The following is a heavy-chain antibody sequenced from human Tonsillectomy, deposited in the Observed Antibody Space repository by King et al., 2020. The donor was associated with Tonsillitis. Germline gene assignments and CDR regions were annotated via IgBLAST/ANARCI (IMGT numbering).Heavy chain of an antibody. CDR2: ISGSGRST. J-gene: IGHJ4*02. CDR1: GFTFSSYA. CDR3: AKVSGLEGYSYPVDF. D-gene: IGHD5-18*01. V-gene: IGHV3-23*04. Sequence: VQLVESGGGLVQPGGSLRLSCAASGFTFSSYAMSWVRQAPGKGMEWVSTISGSGRSTYYADSVKGRFTISRDNSKNTLYLQMNSLRAEDTAVYYCAKVSGLEGYSYPVDFWGQGTLVTVSS.